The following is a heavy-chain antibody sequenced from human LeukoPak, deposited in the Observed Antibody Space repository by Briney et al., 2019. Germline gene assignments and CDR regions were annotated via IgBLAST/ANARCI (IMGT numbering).Heavy chain of an antibody. CDR1: GFTFSSYG. V-gene: IGHV3-33*01. Sequence: GGSLRLSCAASGFTFSSYGMHWVRQAPGKGLEWVAVIWYDGSNKYYADSVKGRFTISRDNSKNTLYLQMNSLRAADTAVYYCARKSSSWIGMDVWGQGTTVTVSS. J-gene: IGHJ6*02. CDR3: ARKSSSWIGMDV. CDR2: IWYDGSNK. D-gene: IGHD6-13*01.